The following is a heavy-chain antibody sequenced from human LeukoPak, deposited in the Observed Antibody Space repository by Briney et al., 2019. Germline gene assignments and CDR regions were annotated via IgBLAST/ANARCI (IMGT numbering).Heavy chain of an antibody. J-gene: IGHJ4*02. D-gene: IGHD2-8*01. Sequence: SETLSLTCTVSGDSISSYYWSWIRQPPGKGLEWIGYIYYSGSTNYNPSLKSRVTISVDTSKNQFSLRLSSVTAADTAVYYCARGFDIVLMEVWGQGTLVTVSS. CDR1: GDSISSYY. CDR2: IYYSGST. V-gene: IGHV4-59*01. CDR3: ARGFDIVLMEV.